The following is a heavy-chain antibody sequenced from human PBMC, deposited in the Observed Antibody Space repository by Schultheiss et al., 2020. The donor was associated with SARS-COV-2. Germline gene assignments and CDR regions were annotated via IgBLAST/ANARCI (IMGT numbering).Heavy chain of an antibody. D-gene: IGHD3-10*01. J-gene: IGHJ6*03. CDR1: GGSISSGGYY. Sequence: SETLSLTCTVSGGSISSGGYYWSWIRQHPGKGLEWIGYIYYSGSTYYNPSLKSLVTISVDTSKNQFSLKLSSVTAADTAVYYCARGRAYGSGSQPSYYYYCYYMDVWGKGTTVTVSS. CDR3: ARGRAYGSGSQPSYYYYCYYMDV. V-gene: IGHV4-31*01. CDR2: IYYSGST.